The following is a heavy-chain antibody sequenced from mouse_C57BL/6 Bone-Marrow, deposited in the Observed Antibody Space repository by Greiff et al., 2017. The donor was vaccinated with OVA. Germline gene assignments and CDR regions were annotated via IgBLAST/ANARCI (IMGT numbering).Heavy chain of an antibody. CDR3: ARDDDGYGAY. D-gene: IGHD2-3*01. Sequence: EVQLVESGPGLVKPSQSLSLTCSVTGYSITSGYYWNWIRQFPGNKLEWMGYISYDGSNNYNPSLKNRISITRDTSKNQFFLKLNSVTTEDTATYYCARDDDGYGAYWGQGTLVTVSA. CDR2: ISYDGSN. V-gene: IGHV3-6*01. J-gene: IGHJ3*01. CDR1: GYSITSGYY.